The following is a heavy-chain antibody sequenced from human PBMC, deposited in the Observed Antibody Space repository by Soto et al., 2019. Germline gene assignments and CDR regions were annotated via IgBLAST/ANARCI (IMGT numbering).Heavy chain of an antibody. CDR2: ISGSGGST. CDR1: GFTFSSYA. D-gene: IGHD2-21*01. CDR3: AKTSCGGDCYSFLDYYYYMDV. V-gene: IGHV3-23*01. Sequence: PGGSLRLSCAASGFTFSSYAMSWVRQAPGKGLEWVSAISGSGGSTYYADSVKGRFTISRDNSKNTLYLQMNSLRAEDTAVYYCAKTSCGGDCYSFLDYYYYMDVWGKGTTVTVSS. J-gene: IGHJ6*03.